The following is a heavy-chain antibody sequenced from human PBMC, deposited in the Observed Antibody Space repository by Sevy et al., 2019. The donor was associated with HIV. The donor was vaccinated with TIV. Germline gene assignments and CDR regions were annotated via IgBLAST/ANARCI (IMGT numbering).Heavy chain of an antibody. Sequence: GGSLRLSCAASGFTFSSYAMHWVRQAPGKGLEWVAVISYDGSNKYYADSVKGRFTISRDNSKNTLYLQMNSLRAEDMAVYYCARDKHYYGSGGDIWGQGTMVTVSS. V-gene: IGHV3-30-3*01. CDR3: ARDKHYYGSGGDI. CDR1: GFTFSSYA. J-gene: IGHJ3*02. D-gene: IGHD3-10*01. CDR2: ISYDGSNK.